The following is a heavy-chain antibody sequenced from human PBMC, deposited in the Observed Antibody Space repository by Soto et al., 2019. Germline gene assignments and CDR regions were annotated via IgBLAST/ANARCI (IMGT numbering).Heavy chain of an antibody. CDR3: ARDGAYCSGGSCYKIRGGLFDY. Sequence: GASVKVSCKASGYTFTGYYMHWVRQAPGQRLEWMGWINPNSGNTNYAQKFQGRVTITRDTSTSTAYMELSSLRSEDTAVYYCARDGAYCSGGSCYKIRGGLFDYWGQGTLVTVSS. CDR1: GYTFTGYY. CDR2: INPNSGNT. V-gene: IGHV1-2*02. J-gene: IGHJ4*02. D-gene: IGHD2-15*01.